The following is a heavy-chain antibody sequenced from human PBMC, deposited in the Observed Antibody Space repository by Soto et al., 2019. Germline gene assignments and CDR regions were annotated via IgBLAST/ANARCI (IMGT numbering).Heavy chain of an antibody. CDR3: ASSGERGGAERRGGWFDH. D-gene: IGHD5-12*01. CDR1: GGTFSSYA. Sequence: QVQLGQSGAEVKKPGSSVKVSCKASGGTFSSYAISWVRQAPGQGLEWMGGIIPIFGTANYAQKFQGRVTITADESTRTAYMELSSLRSEDRAVYYCASSGERGGAERRGGWFDHWGQGTLVTVSS. CDR2: IIPIFGTA. V-gene: IGHV1-69*01. J-gene: IGHJ5*02.